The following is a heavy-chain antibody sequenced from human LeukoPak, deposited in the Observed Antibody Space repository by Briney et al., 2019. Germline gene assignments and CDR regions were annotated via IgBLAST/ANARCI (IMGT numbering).Heavy chain of an antibody. CDR3: AKVHYDILTGYSPWRYFDY. CDR2: ISGSGGST. V-gene: IGHV3-23*01. CDR1: GFTFSSYA. Sequence: GGSLRLSCAASGFTFSSYAMSWVRQAPGKGLEWVSAISGSGGSTYYADSVKGRFTISRDNSKNTLYLQMNSLRAEDTAVYYCAKVHYDILTGYSPWRYFDYWGQGTLVTVSS. D-gene: IGHD3-9*01. J-gene: IGHJ4*02.